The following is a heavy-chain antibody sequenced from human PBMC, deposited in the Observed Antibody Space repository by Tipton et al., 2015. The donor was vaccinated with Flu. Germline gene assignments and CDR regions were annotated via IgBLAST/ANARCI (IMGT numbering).Heavy chain of an antibody. V-gene: IGHV4-38-2*02. CDR2: IFHGGST. CDR1: GYSISSGYY. CDR3: ATYYYGSGTQSAFDY. Sequence: TLSLTCTVSGYSISSGYYWGWIRQPPGKVLEWIGSIFHGGSTYYNPSLKSRVTISVDTPKNQFSLKLSSVTAADTAVYYCATYYYGSGTQSAFDYWGHGTLVTVSS. J-gene: IGHJ4*01. D-gene: IGHD3-10*01.